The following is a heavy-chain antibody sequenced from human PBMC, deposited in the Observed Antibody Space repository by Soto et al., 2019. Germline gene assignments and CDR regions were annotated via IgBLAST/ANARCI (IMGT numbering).Heavy chain of an antibody. Sequence: LSLTCTVSGGSISSSSYYWGWIRQPPGKGLEWIGSIYYSGSTYYNPSLKSRVTISVDTSKNQFSLKLSSVTAADTAVYYCARRVEYSSSWYLSGMDVWGQGTTVTVSS. CDR1: GGSISSSSYY. D-gene: IGHD6-13*01. J-gene: IGHJ6*02. CDR2: IYYSGST. CDR3: ARRVEYSSSWYLSGMDV. V-gene: IGHV4-39*01.